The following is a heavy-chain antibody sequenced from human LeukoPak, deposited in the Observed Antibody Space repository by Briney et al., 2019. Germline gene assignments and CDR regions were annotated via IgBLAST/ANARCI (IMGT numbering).Heavy chain of an antibody. D-gene: IGHD3-10*01. CDR2: ISYDGSNK. J-gene: IGHJ4*02. V-gene: IGHV3-30*04. CDR3: ARDGSTFGELKYFDY. CDR1: GFTFSSYA. Sequence: GRPLRLSCAASGFTFSSYAMHWVRQAPGKGLEWVAVISYDGSNKYYADSVKGRFTISRDNSKNTLYLQMNSLRAEDTAVYYCARDGSTFGELKYFDYWGQGTLVTVSS.